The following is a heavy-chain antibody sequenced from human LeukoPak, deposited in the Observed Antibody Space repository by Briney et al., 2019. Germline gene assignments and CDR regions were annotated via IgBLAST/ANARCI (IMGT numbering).Heavy chain of an antibody. CDR1: GFTFSDYG. CDR3: AKVFEVRGARRPKDY. D-gene: IGHD3-10*01. J-gene: IGHJ4*02. Sequence: GGSLRLSCAASGFTFSDYGMHWVRQAPGKGLEWVALILYDGGNKFYADSVRDRFTISRDNSKNTLFLQMNSLRTEDTAMYYCAKVFEVRGARRPKDYWGQGTLVIVSS. V-gene: IGHV3-30*18. CDR2: ILYDGGNK.